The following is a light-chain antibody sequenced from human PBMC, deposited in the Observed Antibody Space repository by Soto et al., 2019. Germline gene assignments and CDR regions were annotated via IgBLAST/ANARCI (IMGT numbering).Light chain of an antibody. CDR2: GAS. J-gene: IGKJ1*01. CDR3: QQYASSPQT. V-gene: IGKV3-20*01. CDR1: QTVNSNY. Sequence: EIVLTQSPDTLSLSPGERATLSCRASQTVNSNYLAWYQQKPGQAPRLLIYGASGRATGVPDRVSGGGSGTDFTLTISRLEPEDFAVFYCQQYASSPQTFGQGNKVEIK.